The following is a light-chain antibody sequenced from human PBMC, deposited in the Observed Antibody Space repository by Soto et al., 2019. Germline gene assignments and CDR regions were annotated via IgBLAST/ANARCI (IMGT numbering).Light chain of an antibody. J-gene: IGKJ1*01. Sequence: DIVMPQSPATLSVSPGERDTLSCRASQSVSNNLAWYQQKPCQAPRLLISGASTRATAIPPRFSGSGSGTEFTLTISSLQSEDFAVYYCQQYNNWPRTFGQGTKVEIK. CDR2: GAS. CDR1: QSVSNN. V-gene: IGKV3-15*01. CDR3: QQYNNWPRT.